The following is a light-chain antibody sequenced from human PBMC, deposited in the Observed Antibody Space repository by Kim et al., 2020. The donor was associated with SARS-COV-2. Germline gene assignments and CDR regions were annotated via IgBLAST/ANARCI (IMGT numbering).Light chain of an antibody. CDR3: SSYAGSNRGV. CDR1: SSDVGGYNY. J-gene: IGLJ3*02. CDR2: EVS. Sequence: GQSVTISCTGTSSDVGGYNYVSWYQQHPGNAPKLMIYEVSKRPSGVPDRFSGSKSGNTASLTVSGLQAEDEADYYCSSYAGSNRGVFGGGTQLTVL. V-gene: IGLV2-8*01.